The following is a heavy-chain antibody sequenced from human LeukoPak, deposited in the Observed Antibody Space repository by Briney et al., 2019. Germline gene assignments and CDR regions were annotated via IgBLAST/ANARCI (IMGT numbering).Heavy chain of an antibody. CDR1: GFTFSSYW. CDR2: IKQDGSEK. J-gene: IGHJ4*02. D-gene: IGHD3-3*01. Sequence: GGSLRLSCAASGFTFSSYWMSWVRQAPGKGLEWVANIKQDGSEKYYVDSVKGRFTISRDNAKNSLYLQMNSLRAEDTAVYYCARERYYDFWSGYDDFDYWGQGTLVTVSS. V-gene: IGHV3-7*01. CDR3: ARERYYDFWSGYDDFDY.